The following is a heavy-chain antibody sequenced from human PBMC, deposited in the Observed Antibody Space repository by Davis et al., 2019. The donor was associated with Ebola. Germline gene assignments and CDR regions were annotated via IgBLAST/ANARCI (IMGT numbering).Heavy chain of an antibody. V-gene: IGHV3-73*01. CDR3: TQGNGPQGDY. CDR2: IRSKANSYAT. J-gene: IGHJ4*02. CDR1: GFTFSGSA. Sequence: GESLKISCAASGFTFSGSAMHWVRQASGKGLEWVGRIRSKANSYATAYAASVKGRFTISRDDSKNTAYLQMNSLKTEDTAVYYCTQGNGPQGDYWGQGTLVTVSS. D-gene: IGHD2-8*01.